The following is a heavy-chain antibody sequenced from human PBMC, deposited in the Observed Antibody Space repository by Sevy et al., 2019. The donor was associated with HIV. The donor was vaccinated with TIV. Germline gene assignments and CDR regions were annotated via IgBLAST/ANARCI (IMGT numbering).Heavy chain of an antibody. CDR3: ARESIAAPPVEY. D-gene: IGHD6-6*01. Sequence: GGSLRLSCAASGFTFSSYSMNWVRQAPGKGLEWVSSISSSSSYIYYADSVKGRFTISRDNAKNSLYLQMNSLRAEDTAVYYCARESIAAPPVEYWGQGTLVTVSS. J-gene: IGHJ4*02. V-gene: IGHV3-21*01. CDR1: GFTFSSYS. CDR2: ISSSSSYI.